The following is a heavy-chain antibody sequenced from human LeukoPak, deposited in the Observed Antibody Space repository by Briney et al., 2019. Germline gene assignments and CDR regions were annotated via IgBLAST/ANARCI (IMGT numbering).Heavy chain of an antibody. CDR3: ASRTYYYDSSGPKDFDY. Sequence: PSETLSLTCAVYGGSFSGYYWSWIRQPPGKGLEWSGEINHSGSTNYNPSLKSRVTISVDTSKNQFSLRLSSVTAADTAVYYCASRTYYYDSSGPKDFDYWGQGTLVTVSS. CDR2: INHSGST. D-gene: IGHD3-22*01. CDR1: GGSFSGYY. J-gene: IGHJ4*02. V-gene: IGHV4-34*01.